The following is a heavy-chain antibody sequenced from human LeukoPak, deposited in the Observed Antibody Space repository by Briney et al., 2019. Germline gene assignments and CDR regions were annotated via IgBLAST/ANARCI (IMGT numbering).Heavy chain of an antibody. CDR2: RSSSSSDI. Sequence: GGSLRLSCGASGFTLSDYWMFWVRQAPGKGQEWVSSRSSSSSDIFYADSVKGGFTTTSDTAKIALYLQMTRLRTEDPAVYSRARAAWPYSSGSLDAFDIWGQGPMVTVSS. CDR3: ARAAWPYSSGSLDAFDI. D-gene: IGHD3-22*01. J-gene: IGHJ3*02. V-gene: IGHV3-21*01. CDR1: GFTLSDYW.